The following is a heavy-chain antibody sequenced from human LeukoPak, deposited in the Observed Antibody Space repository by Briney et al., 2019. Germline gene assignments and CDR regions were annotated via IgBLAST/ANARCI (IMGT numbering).Heavy chain of an antibody. CDR3: ARLGCSSTSCYRMDV. J-gene: IGHJ6*03. Sequence: GESLKISCKGSGYSFTSYWIGWVRQMPGKGLEWMGIIYPGVSDTRYSPSFQGQVTISADKSISTAYLQWSSLKASDTAMYYCARLGCSSTSCYRMDVWGKGTTVTVSS. D-gene: IGHD2-2*01. CDR1: GYSFTSYW. V-gene: IGHV5-51*01. CDR2: IYPGVSDT.